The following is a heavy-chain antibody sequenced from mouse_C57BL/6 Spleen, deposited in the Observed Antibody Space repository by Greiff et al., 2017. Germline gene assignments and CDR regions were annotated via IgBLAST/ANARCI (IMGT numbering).Heavy chain of an antibody. J-gene: IGHJ3*01. V-gene: IGHV5-4*01. Sequence: EVQVVESGGGLVKPGGSLKLSCAASGFTFSSYAMSWVRQTPEKRLEWVATISDGGSYTYYPDNVKGRFTISRDNAKNNLYLQMSHLKSEDTAMYYCARIGLSWFAYWGQGTLVTVSA. CDR3: ARIGLSWFAY. CDR2: ISDGGSYT. CDR1: GFTFSSYA. D-gene: IGHD6-5*01.